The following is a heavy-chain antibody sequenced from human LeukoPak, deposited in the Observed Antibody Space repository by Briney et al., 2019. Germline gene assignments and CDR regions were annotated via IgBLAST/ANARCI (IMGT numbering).Heavy chain of an antibody. CDR3: AGKDYGSGHFDY. J-gene: IGHJ4*02. Sequence: KTSETLSLTCTVSGGSISSDGYYWSWIRQPPGKGLEWIGHIYHSRSTNYNPSLKSRVTISVDKSKNQFSLKLSSVTAADTAVYYCAGKDYGSGHFDYWGQGTLVTVSS. CDR2: IYHSRST. CDR1: GGSISSDGYY. V-gene: IGHV4-30-2*01. D-gene: IGHD3-10*01.